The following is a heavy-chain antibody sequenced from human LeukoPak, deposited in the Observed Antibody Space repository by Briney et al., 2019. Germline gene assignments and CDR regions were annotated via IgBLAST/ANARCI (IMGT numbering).Heavy chain of an antibody. CDR3: ARDLEGAFDY. CDR2: ISSSSSYI. J-gene: IGHJ4*02. V-gene: IGHV3-21*01. D-gene: IGHD1-26*01. Sequence: PGGSLRLSCAASGFTFSSYSMNWVRQAPGKGLEWVSAISSSSSYIYYADSVKGRVTISRDNAKNSLYLQMNSLRAEDTAVYYCARDLEGAFDYWGQGTLVTVSS. CDR1: GFTFSSYS.